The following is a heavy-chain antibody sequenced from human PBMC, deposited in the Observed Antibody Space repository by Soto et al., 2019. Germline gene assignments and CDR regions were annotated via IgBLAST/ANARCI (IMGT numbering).Heavy chain of an antibody. V-gene: IGHV5-51*01. J-gene: IGHJ6*02. CDR2: IYPGDSDT. D-gene: IGHD2-2*01. CDR3: ARRGCSSTSCPDYYYYYGMDV. Sequence: GDSLTMSWMDTGYSFTSLVIGWMRQMPGKGLEWMGIIYPGDSDTRYSPSFQGQVTISADKSISTAYLQWSSLKASDTAMYYCARRGCSSTSCPDYYYYYGMDVWGQGTTVTVSS. CDR1: GYSFTSLV.